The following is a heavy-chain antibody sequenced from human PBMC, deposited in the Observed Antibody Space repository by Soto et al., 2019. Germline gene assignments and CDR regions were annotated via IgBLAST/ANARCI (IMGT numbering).Heavy chain of an antibody. CDR2: IGTAGDT. Sequence: GGSLRLSCAASGFTFSSYDMHWVRQATGKGLEWVSAIGTAGDTYYPGSVKGRFTISRENAKNSLYLQMNSLRAEDTAVYYCARDLGRYSSSSYYYYYGMDVWGQGTTVTVSS. CDR3: ARDLGRYSSSSYYYYYGMDV. V-gene: IGHV3-13*01. D-gene: IGHD6-6*01. CDR1: GFTFSSYD. J-gene: IGHJ6*02.